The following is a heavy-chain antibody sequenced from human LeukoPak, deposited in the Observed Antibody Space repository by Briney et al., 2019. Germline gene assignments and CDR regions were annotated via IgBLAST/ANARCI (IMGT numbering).Heavy chain of an antibody. CDR1: GFTFSSYA. J-gene: IGHJ4*02. CDR2: ISYDGSNK. Sequence: GGSLRLSCAASGFTFSSYAMHWVRQAPGKGLEWVAVISYDGSNKHYADSVKGRFTISRDNSKNTLYLQMNSLRAEDTAVYYCARDRRYDILTGYYWWESDYWGQGTLVTVSS. CDR3: ARDRRYDILTGYYWWESDY. D-gene: IGHD3-9*01. V-gene: IGHV3-30*04.